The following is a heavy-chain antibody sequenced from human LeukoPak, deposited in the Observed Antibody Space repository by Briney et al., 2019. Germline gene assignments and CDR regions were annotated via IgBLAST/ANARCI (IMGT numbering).Heavy chain of an antibody. V-gene: IGHV1-2*02. D-gene: IGHD6-19*01. CDR3: ARDNSSGWYLVY. Sequence: GESLKVSCKASGYTFTGYYMHWVRQAPGQGLEWMGWINPNSGGTNYAQKFQGRVTMTRDTSISTAYMELSRLRSDDTAVYYCARDNSSGWYLVYWGQGTLVTVSS. J-gene: IGHJ4*02. CDR2: INPNSGGT. CDR1: GYTFTGYY.